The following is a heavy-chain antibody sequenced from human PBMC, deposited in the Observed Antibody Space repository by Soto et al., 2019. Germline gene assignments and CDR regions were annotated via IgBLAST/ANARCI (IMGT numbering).Heavy chain of an antibody. CDR2: ISSDGGDK. CDR1: GFTFSNFG. V-gene: IGHV3-30*18. J-gene: IGHJ4*02. CDR3: VKGSEVARQELDH. D-gene: IGHD2-15*01. Sequence: QVQLVESGGGVVQPGRSPRLSCAASGFTFSNFGMHWVRQAPGKGLEWVAAISSDGGDKYYSHSVKDRFTISRDNSKNTLFLQMNSLTVEDTAVYYCVKGSEVARQELDHWGQGILVTVSS.